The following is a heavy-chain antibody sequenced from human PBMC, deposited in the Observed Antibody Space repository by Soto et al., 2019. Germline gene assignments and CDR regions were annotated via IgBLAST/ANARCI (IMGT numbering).Heavy chain of an antibody. V-gene: IGHV6-1*01. CDR3: ARGEQYSGRIFHY. CDR1: GDSVSSNSAG. J-gene: IGHJ4*01. Sequence: SQTLSLTCAITGDSVSSNSAGWSWVRQSPSRGLEWLGRTYYRSKWYYEYAVSVRGRITINPDTSKNQYSLQLNPVTPEDTAVYFCARGEQYSGRIFHYWGQGTLVTVS. CDR2: TYYRSKWYY. D-gene: IGHD1-26*01.